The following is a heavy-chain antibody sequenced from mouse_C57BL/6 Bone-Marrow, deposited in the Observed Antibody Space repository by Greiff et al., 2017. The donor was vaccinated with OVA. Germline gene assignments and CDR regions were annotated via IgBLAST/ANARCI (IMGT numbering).Heavy chain of an antibody. CDR1: GFTFSDYY. V-gene: IGHV5-16*01. J-gene: IGHJ2*01. D-gene: IGHD4-1*01. CDR2: INYDGSST. Sequence: EVHLVESEGGLVQPGSSMKLSCTASGFTFSDYYMAWVRQVPEKGLEWVANINYDGSSTYYLNSLKSRFIISRDNAKNILYLQMSSLKSEDTATYYCARRLGRGIFDYWGQGTTLTVSS. CDR3: ARRLGRGIFDY.